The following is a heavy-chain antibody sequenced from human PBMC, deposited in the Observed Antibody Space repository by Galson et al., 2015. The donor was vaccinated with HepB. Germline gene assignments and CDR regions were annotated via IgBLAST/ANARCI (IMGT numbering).Heavy chain of an antibody. Sequence: SLRLSCAASGFTFSSYSMNWVRQAPGKGLEWVSYISSSSSTIYYADSVKGRFTISRDNAKNSLYLQMNSLRVEDTAVYFCARDSPRGHFDNWGQGTLVTVSS. CDR1: GFTFSSYS. J-gene: IGHJ4*01. CDR2: ISSSSSTI. V-gene: IGHV3-48*01. CDR3: ARDSPRGHFDN. D-gene: IGHD3-10*01.